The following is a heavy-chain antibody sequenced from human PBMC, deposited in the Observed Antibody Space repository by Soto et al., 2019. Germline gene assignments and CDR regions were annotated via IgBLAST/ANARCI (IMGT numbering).Heavy chain of an antibody. CDR3: ARGKEDIVVVTAIFGDNWFDP. CDR1: GGTFSSYA. V-gene: IGHV1-69*13. CDR2: IIPIFGTA. Sequence: SVKVSCKASGGTFSSYAISWVRQAPGQGLEWMGGIIPIFGTANYTQKFQGRVTITADESTSTAYMELSSLRSEDTAVYYCARGKEDIVVVTAIFGDNWFDPWGQGTLVPSPQ. J-gene: IGHJ5*02. D-gene: IGHD2-21*02.